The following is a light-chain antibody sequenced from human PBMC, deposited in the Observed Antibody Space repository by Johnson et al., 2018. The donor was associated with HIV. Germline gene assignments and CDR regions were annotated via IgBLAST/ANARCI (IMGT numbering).Light chain of an antibody. CDR1: SSNIGNNY. Sequence: SVLTQPPSVSAAPGQKVTISCSGSSSNIGNNYVSWYQQLTGTAPKLLIYDNNKRPSGIPDRFSGSKSGTSATLGITGLQTGDEAGYYCGTWDSSLSAHYVFGTGTKVTVL. CDR3: GTWDSSLSAHYV. J-gene: IGLJ1*01. V-gene: IGLV1-51*01. CDR2: DNN.